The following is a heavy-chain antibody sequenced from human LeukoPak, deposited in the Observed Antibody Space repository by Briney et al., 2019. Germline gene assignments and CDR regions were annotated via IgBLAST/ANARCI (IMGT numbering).Heavy chain of an antibody. V-gene: IGHV3-23*01. J-gene: IGHJ4*02. CDR1: GFTFSSYA. CDR3: ARVVYDFWSGYGY. D-gene: IGHD3-3*01. Sequence: AGGSLRLSCAASGFTFSSYAMSWVRQAPGKGLEWVSTISGSGDSTYYADSVKGRFTISRDNSKNTLYLQMNSLRAEDTAVYYCARVVYDFWSGYGYWGQGTLLTVSS. CDR2: ISGSGDST.